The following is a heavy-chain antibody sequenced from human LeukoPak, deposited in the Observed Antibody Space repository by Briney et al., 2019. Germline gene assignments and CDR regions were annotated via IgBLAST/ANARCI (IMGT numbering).Heavy chain of an antibody. CDR1: GASFSHYY. V-gene: IGHV4-34*01. CDR3: ARGRRPDDFDY. J-gene: IGHJ4*02. CDR2: NHPSGIT. Sequence: SETLSLTCAVYGASFSHYYWSWIRQPPGKGLEWIGENHPSGITNYNPSLKSRVTISVDTSKNQFSLNLSSVTAADTALYYCARGRRPDDFDYWGQGTRVTVSS.